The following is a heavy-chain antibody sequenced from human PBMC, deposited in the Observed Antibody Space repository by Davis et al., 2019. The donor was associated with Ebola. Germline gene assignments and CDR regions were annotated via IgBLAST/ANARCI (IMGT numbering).Heavy chain of an antibody. Sequence: PGGSLRLSCEGSGFSFSHSDMNWVRQAPGKGLEWVSSISGSGGHTYYADSVKGRFTISRDNSENTVYLQMNSLRPEDTAIYYCAKNGGFYGSGILDYYYYMDVWGKGTTVTVSS. CDR3: AKNGGFYGSGILDYYYYMDV. CDR2: ISGSGGHT. V-gene: IGHV3-23*01. D-gene: IGHD3-10*01. J-gene: IGHJ6*03. CDR1: GFSFSHSD.